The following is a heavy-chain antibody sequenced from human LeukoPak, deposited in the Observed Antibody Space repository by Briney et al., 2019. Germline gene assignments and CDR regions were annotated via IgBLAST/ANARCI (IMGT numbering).Heavy chain of an antibody. V-gene: IGHV4-39*07. J-gene: IGHJ1*01. D-gene: IGHD3-9*01. CDR1: GGSIFSSSHY. Sequence: SETLSLTCTVSGGSIFSSSHYWGWIRQPPGKGLEWLGSMAYSGCTYHNPSLKGRVTISIDTSKNHFSLKLSSVTAADTAVYYCASSSLEYYDILTGFYDWGQGTLVTVSS. CDR2: MAYSGCT. CDR3: ASSSLEYYDILTGFYD.